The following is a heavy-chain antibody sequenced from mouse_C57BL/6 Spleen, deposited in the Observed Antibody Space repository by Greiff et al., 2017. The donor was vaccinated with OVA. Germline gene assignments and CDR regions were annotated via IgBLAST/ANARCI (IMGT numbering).Heavy chain of an antibody. CDR3: ASTWGLDDGYYGYFDV. CDR1: GFTFSIYT. V-gene: IGHV5-9*01. J-gene: IGHJ1*03. D-gene: IGHD2-3*01. CDR2: ISGGGGNT. Sequence: DVQLQVSGGGLVKPGGSLKLSCAASGFTFSIYTMSWVRQTPEKRLEWVATISGGGGNTYYPDSVTGGFTISRDNAKNTLYLQMSSLRSEDTALYYCASTWGLDDGYYGYFDVWGTGTTVTVSS.